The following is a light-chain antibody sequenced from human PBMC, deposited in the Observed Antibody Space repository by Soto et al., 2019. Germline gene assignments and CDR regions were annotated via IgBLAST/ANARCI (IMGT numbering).Light chain of an antibody. CDR3: QQRSTWPVT. V-gene: IGKV3-11*01. J-gene: IGKJ1*01. Sequence: EIVLTQSPATLSLSPGEGATLSCRASQSVSSYLAWYQQKPGQAPRLLIYDTSNRATGIPARFSGSGSGTDFALIISSLEPEDVAVYYCQQRSTWPVTFGLGTKVE. CDR1: QSVSSY. CDR2: DTS.